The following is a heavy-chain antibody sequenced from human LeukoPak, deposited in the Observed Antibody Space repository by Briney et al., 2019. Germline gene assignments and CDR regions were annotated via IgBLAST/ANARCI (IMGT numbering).Heavy chain of an antibody. CDR3: ARKGEEIHQYCGGDCYSPGARSPFDY. Sequence: GGSLRLSCAASGFTFSSYWMSWVRQAPGKGLEWVANIKQDGSEKYYVDSVKGRFTISRDNVKNSLYLQMNSLRAEDTAVYYCARKGEEIHQYCGGDCYSPGARSPFDYWGQGTLVTVSS. CDR1: GFTFSSYW. J-gene: IGHJ4*02. D-gene: IGHD2-21*02. CDR2: IKQDGSEK. V-gene: IGHV3-7*01.